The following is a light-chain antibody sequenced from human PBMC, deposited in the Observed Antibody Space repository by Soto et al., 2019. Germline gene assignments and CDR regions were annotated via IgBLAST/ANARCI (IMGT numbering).Light chain of an antibody. V-gene: IGKV1-39*01. CDR3: QQSYSTPWT. CDR1: QSISSY. J-gene: IGKJ1*01. Sequence: DIQMTQSPSTLPASVGDRVTITCRPSQSISSYLNWYQQTPGKAPKVMIYAASSLQSGVPSRFSGSGSGTDWILTISSLQPEDVATYYCQQSYSTPWTLGQGTKVDIK. CDR2: AAS.